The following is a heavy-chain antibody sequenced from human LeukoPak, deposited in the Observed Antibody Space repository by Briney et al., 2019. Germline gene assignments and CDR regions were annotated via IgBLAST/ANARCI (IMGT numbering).Heavy chain of an antibody. Sequence: ASVKVSCKASGYTFTNYGISWVRQAPGQGLEWMGWISAYNGNTNYAQKLQGRVTMTTDTSTSTAYMELRSLRSDDTAVYYCARVEGSSSWYLRWYFDLWGRGTLVTVSS. D-gene: IGHD6-13*01. V-gene: IGHV1-18*01. CDR3: ARVEGSSSWYLRWYFDL. CDR1: GYTFTNYG. J-gene: IGHJ2*01. CDR2: ISAYNGNT.